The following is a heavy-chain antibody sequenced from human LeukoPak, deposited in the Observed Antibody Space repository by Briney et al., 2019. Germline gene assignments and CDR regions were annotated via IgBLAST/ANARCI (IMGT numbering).Heavy chain of an antibody. CDR2: IRSKANSYAT. J-gene: IGHJ4*02. D-gene: IGHD3-10*01. V-gene: IGHV3-73*01. Sequence: GGSLRLSCAASGFTFSGSAMHWVRQASGKGLEWVGRIRSKANSYATAYAASVKGRFTISRDDSKNTAYLQMNSLKTEDTAVYYCTRHVEENYGSGSYRRGIIDYWGQGTLVTVSS. CDR3: TRHVEENYGSGSYRRGIIDY. CDR1: GFTFSGSA.